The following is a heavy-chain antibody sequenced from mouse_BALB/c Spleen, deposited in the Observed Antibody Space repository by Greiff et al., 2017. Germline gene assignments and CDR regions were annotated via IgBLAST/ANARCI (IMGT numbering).Heavy chain of an antibody. Sequence: QVQLQQSGAELVRPGASVTLSCKASGYTFTDYEMHWVKQTPVHGLEWIGAIDPETGGTAYNQKFKGKATLTADKSSSTAYMELRSLTSEDSAVHYCTRRAYYYAMDYWGQGTSVTVSS. J-gene: IGHJ4*01. CDR3: TRRAYYYAMDY. CDR1: GYTFTDYE. D-gene: IGHD2-10*01. CDR2: IDPETGGT. V-gene: IGHV1-15*01.